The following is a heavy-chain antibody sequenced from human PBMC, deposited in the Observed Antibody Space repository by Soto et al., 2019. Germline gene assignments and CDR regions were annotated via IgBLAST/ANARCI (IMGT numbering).Heavy chain of an antibody. D-gene: IGHD6-19*01. J-gene: IGHJ4*02. CDR2: ISGRGVST. CDR1: GLTFSSYS. V-gene: IGHV3-23*01. Sequence: PGGSLRLSCAASGLTFSSYSINWVRQAPGKGLEWVSAISGRGVSTYYADSVKGRFTNSRDNSKNTLCLQMNSLRAEDTAVYYCAKEGEHSSGWANFDYWGQGTLVT. CDR3: AKEGEHSSGWANFDY.